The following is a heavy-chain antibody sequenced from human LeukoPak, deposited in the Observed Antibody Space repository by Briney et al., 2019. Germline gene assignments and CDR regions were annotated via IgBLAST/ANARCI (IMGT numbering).Heavy chain of an antibody. CDR3: ARVAHYYYMDV. CDR2: IYTSGST. J-gene: IGHJ6*03. V-gene: IGHV4-61*02. Sequence: PSQTLSLTCTVSGRSISSGSYYWSWIRQPAGKGLEWIGRIYTSGSTNYNPSLKSRVTISVDTSKNQFSLKLSSVTAADTAVYYCARVAHYYYMDVWGKGTTVTVSS. CDR1: GRSISSGSYY.